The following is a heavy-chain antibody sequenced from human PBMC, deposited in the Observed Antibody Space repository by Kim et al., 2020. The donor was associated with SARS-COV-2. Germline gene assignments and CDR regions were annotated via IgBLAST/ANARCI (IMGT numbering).Heavy chain of an antibody. CDR1: GFTFSSYG. D-gene: IGHD3-10*01. V-gene: IGHV3-33*06. CDR2: IWYDGSNK. CDR3: AKDRRKITMVRGVTTRPGQYYYYGMDV. Sequence: GGSLRLSCAASGFTFSSYGMHWVRQAPGKGLEWVAVIWYDGSNKYYADSVKGRFTISRDNSKNTLYLQMNSLRAEDTAVYYCAKDRRKITMVRGVTTRPGQYYYYGMDVWGQGTTVTVSS. J-gene: IGHJ6*02.